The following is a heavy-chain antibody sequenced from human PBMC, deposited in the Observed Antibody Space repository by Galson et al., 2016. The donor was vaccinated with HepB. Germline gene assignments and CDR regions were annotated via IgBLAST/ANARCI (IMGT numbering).Heavy chain of an antibody. J-gene: IGHJ5*02. CDR3: ARDRDCSSSSCLVNWFDP. D-gene: IGHD2-2*01. CDR2: LSYDGHSK. Sequence: SLRLSCAASGFTFSSYAMHWARQAPGRGLEWVALLSYDGHSKYYADSVKGRFTISRDISKNTLYLQMNGLRPEDTAVYFCARDRDCSSSSCLVNWFDPWGQGTLVTVSS. CDR1: GFTFSSYA. V-gene: IGHV3-30*04.